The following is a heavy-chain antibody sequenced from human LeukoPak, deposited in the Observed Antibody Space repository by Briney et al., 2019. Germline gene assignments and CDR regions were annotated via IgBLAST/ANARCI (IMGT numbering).Heavy chain of an antibody. CDR1: GFTFSSYS. V-gene: IGHV3-21*01. CDR3: ASYSSSFLSYYGMDV. CDR2: ISSSSSYI. Sequence: GGSLRLSCAASGFTFSSYSMNWVRQAPGKGLEWVSSISSSSSYIYYADSVKGRFTISRDNAKNSLYLQMNSLRAEDTAVYYCASYSSSFLSYYGMDVWGEGTTVTVSS. D-gene: IGHD6-13*01. J-gene: IGHJ6*04.